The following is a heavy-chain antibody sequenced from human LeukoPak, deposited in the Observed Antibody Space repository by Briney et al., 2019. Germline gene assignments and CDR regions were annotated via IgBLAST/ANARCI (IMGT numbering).Heavy chain of an antibody. CDR2: IYPNSGGT. Sequence: ASVKASCKASGYTFSGHYIHWVRQAPGQGLEWMGWIYPNSGGTNYAQKLQGRVTITRVTSATTAYMELSRLRSDDTAVYYCARVVGFGDYPFDYWGQGTLVTVSS. D-gene: IGHD4-17*01. CDR1: GYTFSGHY. J-gene: IGHJ4*02. CDR3: ARVVGFGDYPFDY. V-gene: IGHV1-2*02.